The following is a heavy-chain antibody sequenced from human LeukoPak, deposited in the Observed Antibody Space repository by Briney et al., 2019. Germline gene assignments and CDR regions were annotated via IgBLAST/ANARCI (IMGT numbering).Heavy chain of an antibody. CDR1: GFTFSTYA. D-gene: IGHD3-10*01. V-gene: IGHV3-30-3*01. J-gene: IGHJ4*02. CDR3: ARYEVHASGSYTTDY. Sequence: GGSLRLSCAASGFTFSTYAMHWVRQAPGKGLEWLAVISYDGGNKYYADSVKGRFIISRDNSKNTLYLQMNSLRVEDTAVYYCARYEVHASGSYTTDYWGQGTLVTVSS. CDR2: ISYDGGNK.